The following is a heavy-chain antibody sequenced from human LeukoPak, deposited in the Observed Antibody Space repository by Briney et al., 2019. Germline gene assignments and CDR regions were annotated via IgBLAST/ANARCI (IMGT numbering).Heavy chain of an antibody. CDR2: ISGSGKST. Sequence: GGSLRLSCAASGFTFSNYAMNWVRQAPGKGLEWVSAISGSGKSTYYADSVKGRFTISRDNSKNTLYLQMNSLRAEDTAVYYCAKSGGDSGGHYLYYGMDVWGQGTTVTVSS. V-gene: IGHV3-23*01. CDR1: GFTFSNYA. J-gene: IGHJ6*02. D-gene: IGHD3-10*01. CDR3: AKSGGDSGGHYLYYGMDV.